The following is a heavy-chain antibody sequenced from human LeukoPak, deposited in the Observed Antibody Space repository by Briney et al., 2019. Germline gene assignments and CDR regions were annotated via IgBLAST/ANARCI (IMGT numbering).Heavy chain of an antibody. D-gene: IGHD3-10*01. CDR2: IAESGTT. Sequence: SQTLSLTCTVSGGSIISGGYYWSWIRQRPGQGLEWIGHIAESGTTYYTPSLKSRVTISVDPSKNQFSLRLGSVTAAGTAVYFCARVDYYASGTYLNWFDPWGQGTQVTVSS. V-gene: IGHV4-31*03. CDR3: ARVDYYASGTYLNWFDP. J-gene: IGHJ5*02. CDR1: GGSIISGGYY.